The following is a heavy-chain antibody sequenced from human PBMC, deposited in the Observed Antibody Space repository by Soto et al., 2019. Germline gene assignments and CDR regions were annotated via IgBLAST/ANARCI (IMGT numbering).Heavy chain of an antibody. J-gene: IGHJ4*02. D-gene: IGHD3-10*01. CDR2: IYYSGST. V-gene: IGHV4-59*01. CDR1: GGSISSYY. CDR3: ARVKSRFDYGSGSYQQCLDY. Sequence: SETLSLTCTVSGGSISSYYWSWIRQPPGKGLEWIGYIYYSGSTNYNPSLKSRVTISVDTSKNQFSLKLSSVTAADTAVYYCARVKSRFDYGSGSYQQCLDYWGQGTLVTVSS.